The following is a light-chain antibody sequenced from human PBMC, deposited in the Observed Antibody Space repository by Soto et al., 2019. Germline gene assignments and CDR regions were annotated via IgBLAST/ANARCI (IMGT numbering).Light chain of an antibody. V-gene: IGLV2-14*01. CDR3: SSYTTNSPLERV. CDR1: STDVGGYNY. Sequence: QSALAQPASVSGSPGQSITISCTGTSTDVGGYNYVSWYQQHPGKGPKLMIYEVSNRPSGVSTRFSGSKSGNTASLTISGLQPEDEADYYCSSYTTNSPLERVFGGGNK. CDR2: EVS. J-gene: IGLJ3*02.